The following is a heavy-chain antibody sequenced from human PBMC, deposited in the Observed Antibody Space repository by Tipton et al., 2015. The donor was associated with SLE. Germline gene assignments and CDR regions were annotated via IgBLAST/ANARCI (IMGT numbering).Heavy chain of an antibody. J-gene: IGHJ4*02. CDR3: ATEVIAAAGRFDS. CDR1: GFSISNGYY. D-gene: IGHD6-13*01. CDR2: IYHTGTT. V-gene: IGHV4-38-2*01. Sequence: GLVKPSETLSLTCGVSGFSISNGYYGAWVRHPPGKGLERIGSIYHTGTTFYNPSLQSRVLISIDTSSNQFSLKLRSMTSADTAVSYCATEVIAAAGRFDSSGEGTIVPVSS.